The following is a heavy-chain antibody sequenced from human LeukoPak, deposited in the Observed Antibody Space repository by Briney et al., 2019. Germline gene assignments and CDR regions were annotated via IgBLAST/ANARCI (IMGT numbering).Heavy chain of an antibody. CDR3: VRRAIEVAGIDH. Sequence: GESLKISCKTSGYSFTTYWIGWVRQMPGKGLEWTGIIWPTDSNTRYSPSFQGQVTISADRSISTAYLQWSSLKASDSAMYYCVRRAIEVAGIDHWGQGTLVTVFS. D-gene: IGHD6-19*01. CDR2: IWPTDSNT. J-gene: IGHJ4*02. V-gene: IGHV5-51*01. CDR1: GYSFTTYW.